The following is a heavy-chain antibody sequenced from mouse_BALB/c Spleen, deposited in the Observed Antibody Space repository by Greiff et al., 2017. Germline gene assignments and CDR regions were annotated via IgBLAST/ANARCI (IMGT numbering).Heavy chain of an antibody. D-gene: IGHD2-2*01. CDR1: GFTFSSFG. V-gene: IGHV5-17*02. CDR3: ARGGYDSYWYFDV. J-gene: IGHJ1*01. CDR2: ISSGSSTI. Sequence: EVMLVESGGGLVQPGGSRKLSCAASGFTFSSFGMHWVRQAPEKGLEWVAYISSGSSTIYYADTVKGRFTISRDNPKNTLFLQMTSLRSEDTAMYYCARGGYDSYWYFDVWGAGTTVTVSS.